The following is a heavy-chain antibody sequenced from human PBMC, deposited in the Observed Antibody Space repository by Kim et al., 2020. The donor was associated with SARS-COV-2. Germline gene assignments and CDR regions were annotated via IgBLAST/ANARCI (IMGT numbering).Heavy chain of an antibody. CDR2: IRSKIDGGTT. CDR3: TAEFGGAGY. CDR1: GFTFRNVW. D-gene: IGHD3-3*01. Sequence: GGSLRLSCAASGFTFRNVWMIWVRQAPGKGLDWVGRIRSKIDGGTTEYAAPVKGRFTISRDDSKNMLYLQMNSPESDDTAVYYCTAEFGGAGYWGQGTLVTVSS. J-gene: IGHJ4*02. V-gene: IGHV3-15*01.